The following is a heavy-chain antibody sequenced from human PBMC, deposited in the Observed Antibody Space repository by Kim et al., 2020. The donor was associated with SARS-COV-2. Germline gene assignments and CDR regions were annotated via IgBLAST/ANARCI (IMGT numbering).Heavy chain of an antibody. Sequence: TDDAEPVKGGFTITRDESKNKLYLQMNSLKTEDTAVYYCTTETQLWLRVYWGQGTLVTVSS. V-gene: IGHV3-15*01. CDR2: T. J-gene: IGHJ4*02. CDR3: TTETQLWLRVY. D-gene: IGHD5-18*01.